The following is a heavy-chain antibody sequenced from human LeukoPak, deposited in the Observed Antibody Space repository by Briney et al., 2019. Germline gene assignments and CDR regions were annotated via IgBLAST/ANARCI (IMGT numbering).Heavy chain of an antibody. V-gene: IGHV4-39*01. D-gene: IGHD5-12*01. CDR1: GGSISSTSYY. Sequence: SETLSLTCTVSGGSISSTSYYWGWIRQPPGKGLEWIGSIYYSGSTYYNPTLKSRVTISVDTSKNQFSLKLSSVTAADTAVYFCARGRDLDYSGSHSYFFDYWGQGALVTVSS. CDR3: ARGRDLDYSGSHSYFFDY. CDR2: IYYSGST. J-gene: IGHJ4*02.